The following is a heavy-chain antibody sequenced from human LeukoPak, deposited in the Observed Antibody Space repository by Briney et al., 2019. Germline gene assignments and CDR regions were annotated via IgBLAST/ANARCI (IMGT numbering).Heavy chain of an antibody. V-gene: IGHV1-24*01. CDR1: GYTLTELS. Sequence: ASVKVSCKVSGYTLTELSMHWVRQAPGEGLEWMGGFDPEDGETIYAQKFQGRVTMTEDTSTDTAYMELSSLRSEDTAVYYCATVSSGDYSNSNYYYYYMDVWGKGTTVTVSS. J-gene: IGHJ6*03. CDR3: ATVSSGDYSNSNYYYYYMDV. CDR2: FDPEDGET. D-gene: IGHD4-11*01.